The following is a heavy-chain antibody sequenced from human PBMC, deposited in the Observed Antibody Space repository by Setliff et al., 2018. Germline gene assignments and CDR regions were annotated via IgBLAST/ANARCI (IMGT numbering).Heavy chain of an antibody. V-gene: IGHV1-46*01. Sequence: ASVKVSCKASGYTFTNNYIHWVRQAPGQGLEWLGLINPSGGYTNYAQKFQDRITLTRDTPTNTLYMELGSLRSEDTAVYFCAVFNVTPTRKKYYSYLDVWGKGTTVTV. CDR3: AVFNVTPTRKKYYSYLDV. CDR1: GYTFTNNY. CDR2: INPSGGYT. J-gene: IGHJ6*03. D-gene: IGHD2-2*01.